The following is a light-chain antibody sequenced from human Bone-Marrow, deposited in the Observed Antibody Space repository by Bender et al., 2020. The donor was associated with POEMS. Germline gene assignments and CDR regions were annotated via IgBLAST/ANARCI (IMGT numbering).Light chain of an antibody. Sequence: QSALTQSASMSGSPGQTITISCTGTSNDVGGYDFVSWYQQHPGKAPKLLIYDVTNRPSGVSDRVSGSKSGNTASLTISGLQAADEADYYCSSYAGTGTWVFGGGTKLTVL. CDR3: SSYAGTGTWV. CDR1: SNDVGGYDF. V-gene: IGLV2-14*03. CDR2: DVT. J-gene: IGLJ2*01.